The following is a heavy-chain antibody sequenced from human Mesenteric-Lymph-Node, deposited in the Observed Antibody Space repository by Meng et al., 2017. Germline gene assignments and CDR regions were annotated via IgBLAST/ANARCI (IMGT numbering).Heavy chain of an antibody. CDR2: IYYSGST. D-gene: IGHD3-16*01. V-gene: IGHV4-31*03. CDR3: ASGNMLRGIMAY. J-gene: IGHJ4*02. Sequence: SETLSLTCTVSGGSISSGGYYWSWLRQHPGKGLEWIGYIYYSGSTYYNPSLKSRVTISGDTSKNQFSLKLSSVTAADTAVYYCASGNMLRGIMAYWGQGTLVTVSS. CDR1: GGSISSGGYY.